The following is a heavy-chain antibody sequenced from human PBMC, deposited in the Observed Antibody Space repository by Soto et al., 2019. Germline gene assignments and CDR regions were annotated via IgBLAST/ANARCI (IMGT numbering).Heavy chain of an antibody. CDR3: ARCSGYEGDWFDP. V-gene: IGHV4-31*03. CDR1: GGSISSGGYY. CDR2: IYYSGST. J-gene: IGHJ5*02. D-gene: IGHD5-12*01. Sequence: QVQLQESGPGLVKPSQTLSLTYTVSGGSISSGGYYWSWIRQHPGKGLEWIGYIYYSGSTYYNPALKSRVTISVDTSKNQCSLKLSSVTAADTAVYYCARCSGYEGDWFDPWGQGTLVTVSS.